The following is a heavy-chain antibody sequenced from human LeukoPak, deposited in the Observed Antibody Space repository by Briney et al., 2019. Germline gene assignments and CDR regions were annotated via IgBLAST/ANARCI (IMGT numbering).Heavy chain of an antibody. V-gene: IGHV3-23*01. CDR2: ISGSGANT. CDR3: AKYITGSGYYEGKRAIDY. CDR1: GFTFSSYA. D-gene: IGHD3-22*01. J-gene: IGHJ4*02. Sequence: PGGSLRLSCAASGFTFSSYAMSWVRQTPGKGLEWVSAISGSGANTYYADSVKGRFTISRDNSKKTLYLQMNSLRAEDTAVYYCAKYITGSGYYEGKRAIDYWGQGTLVSVSS.